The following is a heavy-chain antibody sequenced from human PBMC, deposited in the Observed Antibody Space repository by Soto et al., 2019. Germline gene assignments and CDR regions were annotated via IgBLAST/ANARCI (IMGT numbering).Heavy chain of an antibody. J-gene: IGHJ3*02. V-gene: IGHV4-34*01. CDR2: INHSGSN. CDR1: GGSFSTYY. D-gene: IGHD3-9*01. CDR3: ARGGSNDWQVAFDI. Sequence: SETLSLTCVVSGGSFSTYYYNWIRQSPGKGLEWIGEINHSGSNNYSPSLKSRVTMSLDTSKNQFSLKLTSVTAADTAVYYCARGGSNDWQVAFDIWGQGTRVTVSS.